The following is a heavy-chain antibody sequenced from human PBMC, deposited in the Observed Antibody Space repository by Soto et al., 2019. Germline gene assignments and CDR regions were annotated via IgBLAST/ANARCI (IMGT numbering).Heavy chain of an antibody. V-gene: IGHV4-59*01. CDR2: IYYSGST. D-gene: IGHD5-12*01. Sequence: SETLSLTCTVSVASISSYYWSWIRQPPGKGLEWIGYIYYSGSTNYNPSLKSRVTISVDTSKNQFSLKLSSVTAADTAVYYCARMATISEGAFDIWGQGTMVT. CDR3: ARMATISEGAFDI. CDR1: VASISSYY. J-gene: IGHJ3*02.